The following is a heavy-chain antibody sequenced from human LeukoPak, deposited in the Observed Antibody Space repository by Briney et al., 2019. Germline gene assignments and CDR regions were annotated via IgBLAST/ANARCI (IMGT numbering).Heavy chain of an antibody. Sequence: ASVKVSCKASGYTFTSYDINWVRQATGQGLEWMGWMNPNSGNTGYAQKFQGRVTITRNTSISTAYMELSSLRSEDTAVYYCARDGTYYYDSSGYYYLGYYYYYMDVWGKGTTVTVSS. CDR3: ARDGTYYYDSSGYYYLGYYYYYMDV. V-gene: IGHV1-8*03. CDR2: MNPNSGNT. D-gene: IGHD3-22*01. J-gene: IGHJ6*03. CDR1: GYTFTSYD.